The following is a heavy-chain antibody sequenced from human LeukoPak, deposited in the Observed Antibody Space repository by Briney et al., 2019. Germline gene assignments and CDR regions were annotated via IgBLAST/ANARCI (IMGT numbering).Heavy chain of an antibody. D-gene: IGHD6-6*01. CDR2: ISGSGDST. J-gene: IGHJ5*02. Sequence: GGSLRLSCAASGFTFSSYAMSWVRQAPGKGLEWVSVISGSGDSTYYADSVKGRFTISRDNAKNSLYLQMNSLRAEDTAVYYCARDLSIAARSDWFDPWGQGTLVTVSS. V-gene: IGHV3-23*01. CDR1: GFTFSSYA. CDR3: ARDLSIAARSDWFDP.